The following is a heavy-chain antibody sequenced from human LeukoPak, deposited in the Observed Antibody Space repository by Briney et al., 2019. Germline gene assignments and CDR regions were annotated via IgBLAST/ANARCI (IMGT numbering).Heavy chain of an antibody. CDR1: GYIFTNYW. V-gene: IGHV5-51*01. Sequence: GESLKISCRVSGYIFTNYWIGWVRQMPGKGLESMGIIYPADSDTTYGPSFQGQVTISADKSINTAYLQWSSLKASDTAMYYCARLMGYYGSGSYYNSPFDYWGQGTLVTVSS. CDR3: ARLMGYYGSGSYYNSPFDY. J-gene: IGHJ4*02. D-gene: IGHD3-10*01. CDR2: IYPADSDT.